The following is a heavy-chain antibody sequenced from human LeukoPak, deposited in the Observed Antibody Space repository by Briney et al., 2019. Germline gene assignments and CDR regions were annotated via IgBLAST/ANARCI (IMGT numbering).Heavy chain of an antibody. Sequence: GGSLRLSCAASGFTFSSYSMNWVRQAPGKGLEWVSYISSSSSTIYYADSVKGRFTISRDNAKNSLYLQMNSLRAEDTAVYYCARDSQRDKSTWDYMDVWGKGTTVTVSS. V-gene: IGHV3-48*04. J-gene: IGHJ6*03. CDR3: ARDSQRDKSTWDYMDV. D-gene: IGHD3-16*01. CDR1: GFTFSSYS. CDR2: ISSSSSTI.